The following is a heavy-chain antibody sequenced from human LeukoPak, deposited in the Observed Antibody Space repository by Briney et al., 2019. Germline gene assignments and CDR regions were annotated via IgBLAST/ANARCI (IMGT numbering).Heavy chain of an antibody. V-gene: IGHV3-7*04. CDR2: INQDGSVK. J-gene: IGHJ3*02. CDR1: GFTYSLYW. Sequence: PGGSLRLSCAASGFTYSLYWMSWVRQPPGKGLEWVANINQDGSVKYYVDSLKGRFTISRDNTKNSLYLQVNSLRAEDTAVYYCARVRSTFDIWGQGTMVTVSS. CDR3: ARVRSTFDI.